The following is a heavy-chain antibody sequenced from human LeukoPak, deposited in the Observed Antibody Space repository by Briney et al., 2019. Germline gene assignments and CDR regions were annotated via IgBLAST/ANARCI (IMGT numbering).Heavy chain of an antibody. CDR1: GGTFSSYT. V-gene: IGHV1-69*02. J-gene: IGHJ4*02. D-gene: IGHD4-17*01. Sequence: SVKVSCKASGGTFSSYTISWVRQAPGQGLEWMGRIIPILGIANYAQKFQGRVTITADKSTSTAYMELSSLRSEDTAVYYCARGQANGDQVFDYWGQGTLVTVSS. CDR2: IIPILGIA. CDR3: ARGQANGDQVFDY.